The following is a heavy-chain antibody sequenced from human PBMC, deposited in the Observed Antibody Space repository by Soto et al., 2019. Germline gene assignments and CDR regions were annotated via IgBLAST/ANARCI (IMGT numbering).Heavy chain of an antibody. CDR2: LYYSGST. D-gene: IGHD6-19*01. CDR1: GGSVSSGSYY. V-gene: IGHV4-61*01. Sequence: QVQLQESGPGLVKPSETLSLTCTVSGGSVSSGSYYGSWIRQPPGKGLEWIGYLYYSGSTNYNPSLKSRVTVSVDTSKNQFSLKLSSVTAADTAVYYCASRGAVARHFDYWGQGTLVTVSS. J-gene: IGHJ4*02. CDR3: ASRGAVARHFDY.